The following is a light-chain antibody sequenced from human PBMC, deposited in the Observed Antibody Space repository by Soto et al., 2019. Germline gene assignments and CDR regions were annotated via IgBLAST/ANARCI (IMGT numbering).Light chain of an antibody. J-gene: IGLJ3*02. CDR3: AAWDNSLYGPV. Sequence: QSVLTQPPSASGTPGQRVTISCSGSSSNIGSNAVNWYQHLPGTAPKLLIYSNDQRPSGVPDRFSGSKSGTSASLAISGLQSEDEADYYCAAWDNSLYGPVFGGATNLTVL. CDR2: SND. CDR1: SSNIGSNA. V-gene: IGLV1-44*01.